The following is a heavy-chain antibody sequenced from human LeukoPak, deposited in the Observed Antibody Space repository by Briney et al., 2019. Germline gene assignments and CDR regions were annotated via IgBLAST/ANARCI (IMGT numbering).Heavy chain of an antibody. CDR2: IKQDGSEK. Sequence: PGGPLRLSCAASGFTFSSYWMSWVRQAPGKGLEWVANIKQDGSEKYYVDSVKGRFTISRDNAKNSLYLQMNSLRAEDTAVHYCARDLAMAAGTWDYWGQGTLVTVSS. V-gene: IGHV3-7*01. D-gene: IGHD6-13*01. J-gene: IGHJ4*02. CDR1: GFTFSSYW. CDR3: ARDLAMAAGTWDY.